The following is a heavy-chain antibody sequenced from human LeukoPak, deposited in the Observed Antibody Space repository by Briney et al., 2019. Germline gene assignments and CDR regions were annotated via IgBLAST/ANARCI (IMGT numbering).Heavy chain of an antibody. D-gene: IGHD5-24*01. Sequence: GGSLRLSCAASGFTFSSYGMHWVRQAPGKGLEWVSAISGSGGSTYFADSVKGRFTISRDNSKNTLFLQMNSLRAEDTAVYYCAKDLRRSWRNFDYWGQGTLVTVSS. J-gene: IGHJ4*02. V-gene: IGHV3-23*01. CDR2: ISGSGGST. CDR1: GFTFSSYG. CDR3: AKDLRRSWRNFDY.